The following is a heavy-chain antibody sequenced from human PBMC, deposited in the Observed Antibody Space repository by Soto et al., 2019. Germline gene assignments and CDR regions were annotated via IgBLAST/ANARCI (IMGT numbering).Heavy chain of an antibody. V-gene: IGHV3-23*01. CDR2: ISESDNAT. J-gene: IGHJ4*02. CDR1: GFTFGSYA. Sequence: EVQLLESGGGLVQPGGSLRLSCAASGFTFGSYAMTWVRQAPGKGLEWVSVISESDNATYYADSVKGRFTISRDNSKNTLYLQFNSLRAEDTAVYYCAKGVSSSAWSASDNWGQGTLVTVSS. CDR3: AKGVSSSAWSASDN. D-gene: IGHD6-19*01.